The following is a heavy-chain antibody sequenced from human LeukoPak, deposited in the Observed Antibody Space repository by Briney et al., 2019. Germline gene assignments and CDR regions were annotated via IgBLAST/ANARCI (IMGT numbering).Heavy chain of an antibody. V-gene: IGHV3-48*01. CDR1: GFSFSSYS. Sequence: PGGSLRLSCAASGFSFSSYSMNWVRQAPGKGLEWVSYISGSGNAKHYTDSVKGRFTISRDNAKNALYLQMNSLRAEDTAVYFCARDYLYAFDYWGQGNRVPVSS. CDR3: ARDYLYAFDY. CDR2: ISGSGNAK. J-gene: IGHJ4*02. D-gene: IGHD2-2*01.